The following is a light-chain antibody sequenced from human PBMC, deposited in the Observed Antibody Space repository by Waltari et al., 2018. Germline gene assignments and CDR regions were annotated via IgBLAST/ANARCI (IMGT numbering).Light chain of an antibody. Sequence: QSALTQPRSVSGSPGQSVTISCTGTSSDVGNYNYVSCYQQLPNKAPKLMSYDVSERPSGVPDRFSGSKSGNTASLTISGLLSEDEADYYCCSYAGSYTFVIFGGGTKLTVL. CDR1: SSDVGNYNY. V-gene: IGLV2-11*01. J-gene: IGLJ2*01. CDR3: CSYAGSYTFVI. CDR2: DVS.